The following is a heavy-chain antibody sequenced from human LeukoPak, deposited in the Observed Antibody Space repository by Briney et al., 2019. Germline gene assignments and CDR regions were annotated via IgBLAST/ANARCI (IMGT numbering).Heavy chain of an antibody. J-gene: IGHJ4*02. Sequence: GGSLRLSCAASGCTFDDYGMSWVRQAPGKGLEWVSGINWNGGSTGYADSVKGRFTISRDNAKNSLYLQMNSLRAEDTALYYCARVGGYCSGGSCLPLDLGQGTLVTVSS. D-gene: IGHD2-15*01. CDR1: GCTFDDYG. CDR2: INWNGGST. CDR3: ARVGGYCSGGSCLPLD. V-gene: IGHV3-20*04.